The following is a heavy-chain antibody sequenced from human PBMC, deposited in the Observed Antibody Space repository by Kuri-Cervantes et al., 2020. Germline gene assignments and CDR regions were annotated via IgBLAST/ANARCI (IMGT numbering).Heavy chain of an antibody. Sequence: GGPLRPPFTLSGGSISTRSYYWGWNRQPPGKGLEWVSIIYSGASTYYAASVTGRFTISRHNSKNTLYLQMSSLRAEDTPVYYCASGPRATKATPHPKYIDVWGKGTPGTVSS. D-gene: IGHD2-15*01. CDR2: IYSGAST. V-gene: IGHV3-53*04. CDR3: ASGPRATKATPHPKYIDV. J-gene: IGHJ6*03. CDR1: GGSISTRSYY.